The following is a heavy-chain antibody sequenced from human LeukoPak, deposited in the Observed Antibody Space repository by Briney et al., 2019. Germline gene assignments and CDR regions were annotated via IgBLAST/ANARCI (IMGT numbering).Heavy chain of an antibody. D-gene: IGHD5-12*01. CDR1: GFTFRSYS. CDR3: AREGGVATLDY. Sequence: GGSLRLSXAASGFTFRSYSMNWVRQAPGKGLEWVSSISSSSSYIYYADSVKGRFTISRDNAKNSLYLQMNSLRAEDTAVYYCAREGGVATLDYWGQGTLVTVSS. CDR2: ISSSSSYI. J-gene: IGHJ4*02. V-gene: IGHV3-21*01.